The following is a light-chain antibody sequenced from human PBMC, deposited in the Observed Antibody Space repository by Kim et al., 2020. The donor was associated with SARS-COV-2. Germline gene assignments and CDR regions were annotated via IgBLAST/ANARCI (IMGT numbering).Light chain of an antibody. J-gene: IGKJ2*03. V-gene: IGKV4-1*01. CDR3: QQYYSTPPS. CDR2: WAS. Sequence: DIVMTQSPDSLAVSLGERATLNCKSSQTVIYNSNNKNYLAWYQQKPGQAPKLLIYWASIRESGVSDRFSGSGSETDFTLTISSLQAEDVAVYYCQQYYSTPPSFGKGTKLEI. CDR1: QTVIYNSNNKNY.